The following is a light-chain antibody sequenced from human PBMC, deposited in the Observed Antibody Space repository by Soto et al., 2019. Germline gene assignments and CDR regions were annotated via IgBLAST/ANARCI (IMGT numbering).Light chain of an antibody. CDR3: QQFNNYPRT. CDR1: QGISSA. V-gene: IGKV1D-13*01. CDR2: DAS. J-gene: IGKJ2*02. Sequence: AIQLTQSPSSLSASVGDRVTITCRASQGISSALAWYQQKPGKAPKLLIYDASSLESGVPSRFSGSGSGTDVTLTISCLQPEDFATYYCQQFNNYPRTVGQGTKLEIK.